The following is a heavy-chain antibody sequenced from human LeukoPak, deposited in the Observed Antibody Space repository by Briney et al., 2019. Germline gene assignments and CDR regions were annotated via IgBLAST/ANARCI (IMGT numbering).Heavy chain of an antibody. CDR3: ARDVSGYDYYDY. V-gene: IGHV1-18*04. J-gene: IGHJ4*02. D-gene: IGHD5-12*01. CDR1: GYTFTSHG. Sequence: ASVKVSCKASGYTFTSHGISRVRQAPGQGLEWMGWISAYNGNTNYAQKLQGRVTMTTDTSTSTAYMELRSLRSDDTAVYYCARDVSGYDYYDYWGQGTLVTVSS. CDR2: ISAYNGNT.